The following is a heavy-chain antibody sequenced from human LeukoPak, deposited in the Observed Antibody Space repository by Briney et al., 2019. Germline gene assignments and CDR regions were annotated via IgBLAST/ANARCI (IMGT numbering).Heavy chain of an antibody. Sequence: ASVKVSCKVSGYTFTGYYMHWVRQAPGLGLEWMGWINPNSGGTSYAQKFQGRVTMARDTSISTAYMELSRLRSDDTAVYYCARRRLDDYYDTHYFDYWGQGTLVTVSS. D-gene: IGHD3-22*01. CDR2: INPNSGGT. J-gene: IGHJ4*02. V-gene: IGHV1-2*02. CDR3: ARRRLDDYYDTHYFDY. CDR1: GYTFTGYY.